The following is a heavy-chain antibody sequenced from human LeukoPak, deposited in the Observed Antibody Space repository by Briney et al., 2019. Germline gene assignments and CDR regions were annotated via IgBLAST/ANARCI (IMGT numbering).Heavy chain of an antibody. J-gene: IGHJ5*02. CDR1: GYTFTGYY. CDR2: INPKSGAT. D-gene: IGHD2-21*02. CDR3: ARSVTYNWFDP. V-gene: IGHV1-2*02. Sequence: ASVKVSCKASGYTFTGYYMHWARQAPGQGLQWMGWINPKSGATNYAQSFQGRVALTTDTSISTAFMELSNLRPDDTAIYFCARSVTYNWFDPWGQGTRVTVSS.